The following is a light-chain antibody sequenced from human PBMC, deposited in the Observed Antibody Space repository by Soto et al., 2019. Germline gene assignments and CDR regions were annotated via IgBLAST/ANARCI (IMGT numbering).Light chain of an antibody. CDR2: KAS. CDR1: QSISSW. CDR3: QQYNSSLVT. V-gene: IGKV1-5*03. Sequence: DIQMTQSPSTLSASVWERVTMTWRASQSISSWLAWYQQKPGKAPKLLIYKASSLESGVPSRFSGSGSGTEFTLTISSLQPDDFATYYCQQYNSSLVTFGQGTRLEIK. J-gene: IGKJ5*01.